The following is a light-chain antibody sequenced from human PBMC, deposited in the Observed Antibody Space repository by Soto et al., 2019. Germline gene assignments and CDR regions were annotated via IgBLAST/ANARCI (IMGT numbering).Light chain of an antibody. Sequence: DIXMTQSPPSLSASVGDSITITCRASQSIRTYLNWYRQKPGKAPELLIFATSSLQRGVPSRFSGSGSGTDFTLTISSLQPGDFETYYCQQTYSLPHTFGGGTKV. V-gene: IGKV1-39*01. J-gene: IGKJ4*01. CDR1: QSIRTY. CDR3: QQTYSLPHT. CDR2: ATS.